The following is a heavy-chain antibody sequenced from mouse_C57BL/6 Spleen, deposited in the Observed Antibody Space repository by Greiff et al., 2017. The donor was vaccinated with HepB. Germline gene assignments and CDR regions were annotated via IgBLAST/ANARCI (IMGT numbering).Heavy chain of an antibody. Sequence: EVKLVESGGGLVKPGGSLKLSCAASGFTFSSYAMSWVRQTPEKRLEWVATISDGGSYTYYPDNVKGRFTISRDNAKNNLYLQMSHLKSEDTAMYYCARETAQATGYYAMDYWGQGTSVTVSS. CDR3: ARETAQATGYYAMDY. V-gene: IGHV5-4*01. CDR2: ISDGGSYT. D-gene: IGHD3-2*02. CDR1: GFTFSSYA. J-gene: IGHJ4*01.